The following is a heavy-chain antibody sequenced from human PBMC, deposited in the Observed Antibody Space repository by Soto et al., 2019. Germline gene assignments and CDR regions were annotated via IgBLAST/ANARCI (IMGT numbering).Heavy chain of an antibody. V-gene: IGHV3-23*01. J-gene: IGHJ4*02. D-gene: IGHD3-3*01. CDR3: AKDTYDFWSGYAAVDY. CDR2: ISGSGGST. CDR1: GFTFSSYA. Sequence: GGSLRLSCAASGFTFSSYAMSWVRQAPGKGLEWVSAISGSGGSTYYADSVKGRFTISRDNSRTTLYLQMNSLRAEDTAVYYCAKDTYDFWSGYAAVDYWGQGTLVTVSS.